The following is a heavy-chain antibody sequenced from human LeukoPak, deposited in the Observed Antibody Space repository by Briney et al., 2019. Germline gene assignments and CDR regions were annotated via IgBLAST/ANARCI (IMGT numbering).Heavy chain of an antibody. CDR2: IHTSGST. V-gene: IGHV4-4*07. D-gene: IGHD6-19*01. J-gene: IGHJ4*02. CDR1: GGSISNYH. Sequence: SETLSLTCTVSGGSISNYHWSWIRQPAGKGLEWIGQIHTSGSTNYNPPLKSRVTMSIDTPENQLSLTIRSVTAADTAVYYCARRDISSGWSFDYWGQGALVTVSS. CDR3: ARRDISSGWSFDY.